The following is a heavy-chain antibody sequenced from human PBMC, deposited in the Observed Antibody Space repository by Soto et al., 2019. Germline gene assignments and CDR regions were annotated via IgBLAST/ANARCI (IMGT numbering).Heavy chain of an antibody. Sequence: EAQLVESGGGLVQPGGSLRLSCAASGFAFGSYAMNWDRQAPGKGLEWVSAVTSGGTTYYADSMGGRFTISRDNCKNTLYLQMNSLRAEDTAVYYCETELRHLEWFTRPDYWGQGTLVTVSS. V-gene: IGHV3-23*04. CDR3: ETELRHLEWFTRPDY. D-gene: IGHD3-3*01. CDR2: VTSGGTT. J-gene: IGHJ4*02. CDR1: GFAFGSYA.